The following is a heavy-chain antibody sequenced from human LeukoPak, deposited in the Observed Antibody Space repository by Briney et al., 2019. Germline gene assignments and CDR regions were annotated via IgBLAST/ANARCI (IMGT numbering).Heavy chain of an antibody. CDR3: AARGREMATIW. D-gene: IGHD5-24*01. J-gene: IGHJ4*02. CDR1: GFTFSSYS. Sequence: GGSLRLSCAASGFTFSSYSMNWVRQAPGKGLEWVAVIWYDGSNKYYADSVKGRFTISRDNSKNTLYLQMNSLRAEDTAVYYCAARGREMATIWWGQGTLVTVSS. V-gene: IGHV3-33*08. CDR2: IWYDGSNK.